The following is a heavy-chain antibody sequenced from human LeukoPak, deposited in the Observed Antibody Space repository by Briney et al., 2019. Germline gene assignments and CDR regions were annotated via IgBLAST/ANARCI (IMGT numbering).Heavy chain of an antibody. D-gene: IGHD3-22*01. CDR2: IYDSGST. CDR3: ARDRVYYDSSGYVPLLTPGRV. J-gene: IGHJ3*01. V-gene: IGHV4-30-4*01. Sequence: SETLSLTCTVSGGSISSGDYYWSWIRQPPGKGLEWIGYIYDSGSTYYNPSLKSRVTISVDTSKNQFSLKLSSVTAADTAVYYCARDRVYYDSSGYVPLLTPGRVWGQGTMVTVSS. CDR1: GGSISSGDYY.